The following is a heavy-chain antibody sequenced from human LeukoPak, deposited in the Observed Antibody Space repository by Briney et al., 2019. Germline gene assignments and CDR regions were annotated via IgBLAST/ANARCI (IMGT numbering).Heavy chain of an antibody. Sequence: SETLSLTCTVSGGSISSSSYYWGWIRQPPGKGLEWIGSIYYSGSTYYNPSLKSRVTISVDTSKNQFSLKLSSVTAADTAVYYCARRWHSDMDVWGQGTTVTVSS. CDR1: GGSISSSSYY. CDR2: IYYSGST. CDR3: ARRWHSDMDV. D-gene: IGHD4-23*01. V-gene: IGHV4-39*01. J-gene: IGHJ6*02.